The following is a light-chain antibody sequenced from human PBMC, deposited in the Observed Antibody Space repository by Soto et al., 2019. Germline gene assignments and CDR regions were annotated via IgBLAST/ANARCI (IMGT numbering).Light chain of an antibody. V-gene: IGKV3-15*01. CDR3: QQYSKWPLT. J-gene: IGKJ1*01. CDR2: DAS. CDR1: QSVVTN. Sequence: EIVMTQFPATLSLSPGERATLSCRASQSVVTNLAWYQHKPGQAPRLLIHDASTRATGFPDRFSGSGSGTDFTLTISNLESEDFAVYYCQQYSKWPLTFGQGTKVEV.